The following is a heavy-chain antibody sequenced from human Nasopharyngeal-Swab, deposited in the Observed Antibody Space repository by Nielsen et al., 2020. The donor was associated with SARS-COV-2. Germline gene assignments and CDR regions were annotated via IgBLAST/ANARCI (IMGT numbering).Heavy chain of an antibody. Sequence: GESLKISCKGSGYIFSNYWIGWVRQMPGKGLEWVGINYPGDSDTRYSPSFQGQVTISADKSISTTYLQWSSLKASDTAMYYCARLLLSKYFDYWGQGTLVTVSS. CDR1: GYIFSNYW. J-gene: IGHJ4*02. CDR2: NYPGDSDT. V-gene: IGHV5-51*01. CDR3: ARLLLSKYFDY.